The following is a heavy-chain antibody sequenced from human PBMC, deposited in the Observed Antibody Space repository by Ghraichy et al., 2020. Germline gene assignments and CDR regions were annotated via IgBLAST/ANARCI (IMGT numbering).Heavy chain of an antibody. D-gene: IGHD2-15*01. CDR1: GFTFSTYA. V-gene: IGHV3-23*01. CDR2: ISGSGGST. CDR3: ATTPNRLRPYFDY. Sequence: GGSLRLSCAASGFTFSTYAMSWVRQAPGKGLEWVSAISGSGGSTYYADSVKGRFTISRDNSKNTLYLQMNSLRAEDTAVYYCATTPNRLRPYFDYWGQGTLVTVSS. J-gene: IGHJ4*02.